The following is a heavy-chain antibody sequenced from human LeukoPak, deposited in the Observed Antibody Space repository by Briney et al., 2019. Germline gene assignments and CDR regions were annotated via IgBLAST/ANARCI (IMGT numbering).Heavy chain of an antibody. CDR3: AKLLTFIAAAGTPDY. J-gene: IGHJ4*02. CDR2: ISYDGSNK. D-gene: IGHD6-13*01. V-gene: IGHV3-30-3*02. Sequence: GGSLRLSCAASGFTFSSYAMHWVRQAPGKGLEWVAVISYDGSNKYYADSVKGRFTISRDNSKSTLYLQMNSLRAEDTAVYYCAKLLTFIAAAGTPDYWGQGTLVTVSS. CDR1: GFTFSSYA.